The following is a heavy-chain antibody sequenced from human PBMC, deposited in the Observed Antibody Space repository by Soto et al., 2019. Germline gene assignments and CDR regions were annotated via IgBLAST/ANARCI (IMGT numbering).Heavy chain of an antibody. CDR1: GYIFSDNY. CDR2: INPKSGGT. Sequence: ASVKVSCKASGYIFSDNYIHWVRQAPGQGLEWMAWINPKSGGTNYARNFQGRVTLTRDTSISTAYMDLSRLTSDDTAVYYCARAREDSSGWFDYWGRGTLVTVSS. D-gene: IGHD6-19*01. V-gene: IGHV1-2*02. CDR3: ARAREDSSGWFDY. J-gene: IGHJ4*02.